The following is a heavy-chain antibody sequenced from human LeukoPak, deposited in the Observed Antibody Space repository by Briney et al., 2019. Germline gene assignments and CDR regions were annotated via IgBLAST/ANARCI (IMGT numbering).Heavy chain of an antibody. V-gene: IGHV3-48*04. D-gene: IGHD7-27*01. CDR1: GFTFSSYS. CDR2: ITTSSSTI. J-gene: IGHJ4*02. CDR3: ARDYKDWGVFDY. Sequence: GGSLRLSCAASGFTFSSYSMNWVRQAPGKGLEWVSYITTSSSTIYYADSVKGRFTISRDNAENSLYLQMNGLRAEDTAVYYCARDYKDWGVFDYWGQGTLVTVSS.